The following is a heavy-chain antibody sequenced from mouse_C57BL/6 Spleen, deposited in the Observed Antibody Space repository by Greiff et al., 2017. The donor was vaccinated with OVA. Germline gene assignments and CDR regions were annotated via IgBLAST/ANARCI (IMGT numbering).Heavy chain of an antibody. D-gene: IGHD1-1*01. CDR2: ISYDGSN. CDR3: ARGGYGSSVDY. J-gene: IGHJ2*01. CDR1: GYSITSGYY. V-gene: IGHV3-6*01. Sequence: ESGPGLVKPSQSLSLTCSVPGYSITSGYYWNWIRQFPGNKLEWMGYISYDGSNNYNPSLKNRISITRDTSKNQFFLKLNSVTTEDTATYYCARGGYGSSVDYWGQGTTLTVSS.